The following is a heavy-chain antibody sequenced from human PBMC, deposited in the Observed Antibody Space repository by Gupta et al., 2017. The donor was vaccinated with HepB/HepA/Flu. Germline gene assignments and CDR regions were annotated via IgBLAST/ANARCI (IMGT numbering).Heavy chain of an antibody. CDR1: GGSFSGYY. CDR2: INHSGST. D-gene: IGHD6-13*01. V-gene: IGHV4-34*01. Sequence: QVQLQQWGAGLLKPSETLSLTCAVYGGSFSGYYWSWIRQPPGKGLEWIGEINHSGSTNYNPSLKSRVTISVDTSKNQFSLKLSSVTAADTAVYYCARHQIAAAGTRSPWELLTGFDYWGQGTLVTVSS. J-gene: IGHJ4*02. CDR3: ARHQIAAAGTRSPWELLTGFDY.